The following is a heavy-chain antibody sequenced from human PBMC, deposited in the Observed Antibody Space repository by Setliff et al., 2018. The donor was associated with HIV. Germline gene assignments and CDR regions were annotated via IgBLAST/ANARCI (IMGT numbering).Heavy chain of an antibody. D-gene: IGHD4-4*01. CDR3: ASTATTWGRHSWFDP. Sequence: NPSETLSLTCIVSDGAISSRAYFWGWIRQPPGKGLEWIGSISSSGSFYYNPSLRSRVTISVDTSNNHFSLNLTSVTAADTAPYYCASTATTWGRHSWFDPWGQGTLVTVSS. CDR2: ISSSGSF. CDR1: DGAISSRAYF. J-gene: IGHJ5*02. V-gene: IGHV4-39*02.